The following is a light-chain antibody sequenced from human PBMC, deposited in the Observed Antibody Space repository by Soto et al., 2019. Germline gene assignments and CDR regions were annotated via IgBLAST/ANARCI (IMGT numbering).Light chain of an antibody. V-gene: IGKV3-11*01. J-gene: IGKJ5*01. CDR2: YAS. CDR1: QSVSNY. CDR3: RQRYNWPPVT. Sequence: EIVLTQSPATLSLSPWERATLSCRASQSVSNYLDWYQQKPGQAPRLLLYYASIRATGIPARFSGSGSGTDFTLTITSLEPEDFAVYYCRQRYNWPPVTFGQGTRLEIK.